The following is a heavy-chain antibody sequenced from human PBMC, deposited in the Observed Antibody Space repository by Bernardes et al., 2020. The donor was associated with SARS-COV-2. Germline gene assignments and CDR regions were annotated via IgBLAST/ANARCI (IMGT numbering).Heavy chain of an antibody. CDR1: GYTFIDSA. CDR2: IHPGNGDT. CDR3: APGGNIAASGAG. D-gene: IGHD6-13*01. Sequence: AAVKVSCKASGYTFIDSAIHWVRQAPGQGLEWMGWIHPGNGDTKYSQTLQGRVAITRDTSASTVYLELSWLRSEDTAVYYCAPGGNIAASGAGWGRGTQVAVSS. V-gene: IGHV1-3*01. J-gene: IGHJ4*02.